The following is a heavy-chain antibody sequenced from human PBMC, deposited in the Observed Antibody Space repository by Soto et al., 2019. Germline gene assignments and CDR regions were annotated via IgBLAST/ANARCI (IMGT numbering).Heavy chain of an antibody. Sequence: DVQLVESGGGLVQPGRSLRLSCAASGFTFDDYAMHWVRQAPGKGLEWVSGISWNSGSIGYADSVKGRFTISRDNAKNSLYLQMNSLRAEDTALYYCAKDNPTGHYFDYWGQGTLVTVSS. CDR2: ISWNSGSI. CDR1: GFTFDDYA. J-gene: IGHJ4*02. V-gene: IGHV3-9*01. CDR3: AKDNPTGHYFDY. D-gene: IGHD2-8*02.